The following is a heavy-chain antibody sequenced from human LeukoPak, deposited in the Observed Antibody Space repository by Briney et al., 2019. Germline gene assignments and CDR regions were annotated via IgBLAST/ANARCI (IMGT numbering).Heavy chain of an antibody. CDR1: GYTLTELS. CDR3: AAQSNSGSYGDY. Sequence: GASVKVSCKVSGYTLTELSMHWVRQAPGKGLEWVGGFDPEDGETINAQKFQGRVTMTEDTSTDTAYMALSRLRSEDTAVYYCAAQSNSGSYGDYWGQGTLVTVSS. J-gene: IGHJ4*02. V-gene: IGHV1-24*01. D-gene: IGHD1-26*01. CDR2: FDPEDGET.